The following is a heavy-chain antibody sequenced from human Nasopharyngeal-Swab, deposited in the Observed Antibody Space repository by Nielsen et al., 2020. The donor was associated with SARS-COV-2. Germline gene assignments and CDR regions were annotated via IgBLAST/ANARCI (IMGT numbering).Heavy chain of an antibody. V-gene: IGHV3-21*01. CDR1: GFTFSSYS. CDR3: ARERGSGSYFWYYYGMDV. CDR2: ISSSSSYI. D-gene: IGHD3-10*01. J-gene: IGHJ6*02. Sequence: GESLKISCAASGFTFSSYSMNWVRQAPGKGPEWVSSISSSSSYIYYADSVKGRFTISRDNAKNSLYLQMNSLRAEDTAVYYCARERGSGSYFWYYYGMDVWGQGTTVTVSS.